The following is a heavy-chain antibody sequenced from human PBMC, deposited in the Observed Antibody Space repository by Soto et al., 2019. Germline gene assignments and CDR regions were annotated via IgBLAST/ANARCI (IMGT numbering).Heavy chain of an antibody. J-gene: IGHJ4*02. V-gene: IGHV3-23*03. D-gene: IGHD2-15*01. CDR2: VDGSGYDT. CDR3: AKEVFAAAYAATSAFDL. Sequence: PGGSLRLSCAASGFTFSSHAMGWLRQAPGTGPEWVAFVDGSGYDTSYAESVKGRFTVSRDNSENSLFLHMSSLRAEDTGRYFCAKEVFAAAYAATSAFDLWGKVILVTVSS. CDR1: GFTFSSHA.